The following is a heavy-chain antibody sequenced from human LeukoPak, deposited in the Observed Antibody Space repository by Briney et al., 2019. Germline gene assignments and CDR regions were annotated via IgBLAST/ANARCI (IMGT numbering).Heavy chain of an antibody. CDR1: GFTFTDYS. CDR2: LGRRGENR. Sequence: GGSLRLSCAASGFTFTDYSMSWVRQAPGKGLEWVSGLGRRGENRYYATSVRGRFSISRDNSKDTVYLQMNSLRAEDTAIYYCVKDRPCETCMPMDAWGQGTTVTVSS. V-gene: IGHV3-23*01. J-gene: IGHJ6*02. D-gene: IGHD2-2*01. CDR3: VKDRPCETCMPMDA.